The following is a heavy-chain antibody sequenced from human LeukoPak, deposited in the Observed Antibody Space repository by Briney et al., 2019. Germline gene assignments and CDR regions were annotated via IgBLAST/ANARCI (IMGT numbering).Heavy chain of an antibody. J-gene: IGHJ3*02. CDR2: ISDSGGST. V-gene: IGHV3-23*01. CDR3: AKSLLTTAAGTGRAFDI. Sequence: PGGSLRLSCAASGFTFSSYAVSWVRQAPGKGLAWVSAISDSGGSTQYADTVKGRFTISRDNSKNTLFLQMNNLRAEDTAKYYCAKSLLTTAAGTGRAFDIWGQGTMVTVSS. D-gene: IGHD2/OR15-2a*01. CDR1: GFTFSSYA.